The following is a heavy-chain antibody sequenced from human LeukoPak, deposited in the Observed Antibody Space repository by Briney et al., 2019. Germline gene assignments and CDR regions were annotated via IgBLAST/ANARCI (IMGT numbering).Heavy chain of an antibody. CDR2: IYTSGST. CDR3: ARDRRDSSWYYFDY. CDR1: GGSISSYY. V-gene: IGHV4-4*07. J-gene: IGHJ4*02. Sequence: SETLSLTCTVSGGSISSYYWSWIRQPAGKGPEWIGRIYTSGSTNYNPSLKSRVTMSVDTSKNQFSLKLSSVTAADTAVYYCARDRRDSSWYYFDYWGQGTLVTVSS. D-gene: IGHD6-13*01.